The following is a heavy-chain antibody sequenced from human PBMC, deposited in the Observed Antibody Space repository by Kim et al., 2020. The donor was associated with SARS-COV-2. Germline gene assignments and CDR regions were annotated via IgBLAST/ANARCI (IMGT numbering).Heavy chain of an antibody. CDR2: INAGNGNT. Sequence: ASVKVSCKASGYTFTSYAMHWVRQAPGQRLEWMGWINAGNGNTKYSQKFQGRVTITRDTSASTAYMELSSLRSEDTAVYYCALEGSGSYYANFDYWGQGTLVTVSS. V-gene: IGHV1-3*01. J-gene: IGHJ4*02. CDR1: GYTFTSYA. D-gene: IGHD3-10*01. CDR3: ALEGSGSYYANFDY.